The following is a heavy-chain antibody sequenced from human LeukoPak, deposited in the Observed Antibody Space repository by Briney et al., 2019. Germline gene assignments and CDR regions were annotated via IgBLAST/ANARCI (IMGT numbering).Heavy chain of an antibody. Sequence: ASVKVSCKASGYTFTSYYMHWVRQAPGQGLEWMGIINPSGGSTSYAQKFQGRVTMTRDTSTSTVYMELSSLRSEDTAVYYCARDPFDWNSAEPNYYYYMDVWGKGTTVTISS. CDR3: ARDPFDWNSAEPNYYYYMDV. V-gene: IGHV1-46*01. J-gene: IGHJ6*03. CDR2: INPSGGST. D-gene: IGHD1/OR15-1a*01. CDR1: GYTFTSYY.